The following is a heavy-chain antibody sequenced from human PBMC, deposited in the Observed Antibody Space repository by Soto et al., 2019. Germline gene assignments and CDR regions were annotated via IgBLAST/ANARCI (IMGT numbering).Heavy chain of an antibody. CDR1: GFTFSNYA. Sequence: PGGSLRLSCAASGFTFSNYAMHWVRQAPGKGLDWVAVVTFDGGSKYYADSVEGRFTIPRDNSKNTLFLQMNSLRAEDTAVYYCARQSPHPLDYWGQGTLVTVSS. V-gene: IGHV3-30-3*01. CDR2: VTFDGGSK. J-gene: IGHJ4*02. CDR3: ARQSPHPLDY.